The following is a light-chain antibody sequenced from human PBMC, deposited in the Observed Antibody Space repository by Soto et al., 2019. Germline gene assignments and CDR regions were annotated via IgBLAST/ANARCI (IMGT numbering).Light chain of an antibody. CDR1: QSISAY. CDR2: AAS. V-gene: IGKV1-39*01. CDR3: QQSYSTPIT. J-gene: IGKJ5*01. Sequence: DIQMTQSPSSLSASVGDRVTITCRASQSISAYLNWYHQKPGKAPKLLIYAASSLQSGVPSRFSGSGSGTDFTLTISGLQPDDFATYYCQQSYSTPITFGQGTRLEIK.